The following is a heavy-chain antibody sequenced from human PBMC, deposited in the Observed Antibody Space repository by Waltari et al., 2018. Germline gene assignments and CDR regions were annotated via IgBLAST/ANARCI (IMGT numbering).Heavy chain of an antibody. CDR3: ARAADTAMVRVFDY. V-gene: IGHV1-69*14. D-gene: IGHD5-18*01. CDR2: SMPILGTA. CDR1: GGTFSSSA. J-gene: IGHJ4*02. Sequence: QVQLVQSGAAVKKPGSSVKVSCKASGGTFSSSAISWVRQAPGQGLEWMGGSMPILGTANYAQKFQGRVTITADKSTSTAYMELSSLRSEDTAVYYCARAADTAMVRVFDYWGQGTLVTVSS.